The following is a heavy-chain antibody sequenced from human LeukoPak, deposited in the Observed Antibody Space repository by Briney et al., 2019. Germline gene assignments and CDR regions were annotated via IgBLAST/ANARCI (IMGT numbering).Heavy chain of an antibody. J-gene: IGHJ4*02. D-gene: IGHD6-19*01. CDR3: ATVASGWYPDY. V-gene: IGHV4-59*01. CDR2: IDSSGIT. Sequence: SETLSLTCTVSGGSISSFYYTWIRQPPGKGLEWIGYIDSSGITNYNSSLNSRVTITLDTSQNQFSLKLNSVTAADTAVYYCATVASGWYPDYWGQGALVTVAS. CDR1: GGSISSFY.